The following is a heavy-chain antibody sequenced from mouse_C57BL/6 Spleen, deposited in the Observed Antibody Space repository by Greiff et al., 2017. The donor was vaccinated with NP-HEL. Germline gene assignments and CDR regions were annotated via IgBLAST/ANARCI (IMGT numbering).Heavy chain of an antibody. D-gene: IGHD1-1*01. J-gene: IGHJ4*01. CDR3: ARGGLFYAMDY. CDR2: ISSGSSTI. Sequence: EVKLMESGGGLVKPGGSLKLSCAASGFTFSDYGMHWVRQAPEKGLEWVAYISSGSSTIYYADTVKGRFTISRDNAKNTLVLQMTSVRAEDTAMDYCARGGLFYAMDYWGQGTSVTVSS. CDR1: GFTFSDYG. V-gene: IGHV5-17*01.